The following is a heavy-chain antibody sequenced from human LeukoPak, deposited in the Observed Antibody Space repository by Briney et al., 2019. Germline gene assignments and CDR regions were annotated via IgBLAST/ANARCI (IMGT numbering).Heavy chain of an antibody. V-gene: IGHV3-48*03. D-gene: IGHD3-10*01. CDR2: ISSSGSTI. CDR3: ARDLKGYYGSGSYYSRPDWYFDP. J-gene: IGHJ2*01. Sequence: PGGSLRLSCAASGFTFSSYEMNWVRQAPGKGLEWVSYISSSGSTIYYADSVKGRFTISRDNAKNSLYLQMNSLRAEDTAVYYCARDLKGYYGSGSYYSRPDWYFDPWGRGTLVTVSS. CDR1: GFTFSSYE.